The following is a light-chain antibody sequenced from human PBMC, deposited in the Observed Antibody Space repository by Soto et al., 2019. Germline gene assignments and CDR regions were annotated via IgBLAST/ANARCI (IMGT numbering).Light chain of an antibody. V-gene: IGKV3-15*01. J-gene: IGKJ4*01. CDR2: GAS. CDR1: QSVGTN. CDR3: QQYNKWPLT. Sequence: EIVMAQSPGTPAVSPGERVTASCQASQSVGTNLAWYQQKPGQAPRLLILGASTRASGIPAKFSGSGSGTEFTLTISSLQSEDSAVYHCQQYNKWPLTFGGGTKVDIK.